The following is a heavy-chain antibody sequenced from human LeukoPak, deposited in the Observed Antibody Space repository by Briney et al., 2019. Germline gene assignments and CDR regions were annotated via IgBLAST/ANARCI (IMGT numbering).Heavy chain of an antibody. CDR3: ARNPGRTLVVVTAVDY. J-gene: IGHJ4*02. CDR2: ISYDGSNK. Sequence: GGSLRLSCAASGFTFSSHAMHWVRQAPSKVLEWVVVISYDGSNKYYGDSAKGRFTITRDNSKNTLYVQMNSLRVEDTAVYYCARNPGRTLVVVTAVDYWGQGTLVTVSS. D-gene: IGHD2-21*02. CDR1: GFTFSSHA. V-gene: IGHV3-30-3*01.